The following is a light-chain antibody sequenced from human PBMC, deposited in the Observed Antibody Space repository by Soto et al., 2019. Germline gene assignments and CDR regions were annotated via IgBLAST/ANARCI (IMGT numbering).Light chain of an antibody. CDR2: EVY. CDR1: GSDVGGYNY. CDR3: SSYVGTNSYV. Sequence: QPVLTQPPSASGSPGQSVTISCTGTGSDVGGYNYVSWYQHHPGKAPKLIIYEVYKRPSGVPDRFSGSKSGNTAALTVSGLQAEDEADYYCSSYVGTNSYVFGTGTKVTVL. V-gene: IGLV2-8*01. J-gene: IGLJ1*01.